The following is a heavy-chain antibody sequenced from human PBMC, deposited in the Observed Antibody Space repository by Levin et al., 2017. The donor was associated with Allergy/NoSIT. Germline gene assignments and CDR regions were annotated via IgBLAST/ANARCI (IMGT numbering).Heavy chain of an antibody. CDR3: ARDPRMTTVTNFYFDY. J-gene: IGHJ4*02. V-gene: IGHV3-33*01. CDR2: IWYDGSNK. Sequence: GGSLRLSCAASGFTFSSYGMHWVRQAPGKGLEWVAVIWYDGSNKYYADSVKGRFTISRDNSKNTLYLQMNSLRAEDTAVYYCARDPRMTTVTNFYFDYWGQGTLVTVSS. D-gene: IGHD4-11*01. CDR1: GFTFSSYG.